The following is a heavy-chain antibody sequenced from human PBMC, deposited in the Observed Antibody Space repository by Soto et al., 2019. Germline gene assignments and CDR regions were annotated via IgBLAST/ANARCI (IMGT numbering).Heavy chain of an antibody. CDR2: IHDTATT. CDR3: ASQYYDFSSGALDF. Sequence: QVQLQESGPGLVKPSQTLSLTCTVSGGSISSDDYYCSWIRQPPGKGLEWIGDIHDTATTSYSPSIKRRLTLSVATSKNQFSLTLRSVTAADTAVYFCASQYYDFSSGALDFWGQGILVTVSS. J-gene: IGHJ4*02. D-gene: IGHD3-3*01. CDR1: GGSISSDDYY. V-gene: IGHV4-30-4*01.